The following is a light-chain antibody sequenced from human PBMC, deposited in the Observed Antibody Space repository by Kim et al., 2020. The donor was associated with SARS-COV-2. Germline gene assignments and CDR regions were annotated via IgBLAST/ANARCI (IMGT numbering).Light chain of an antibody. CDR3: QQYYDWPLT. CDR2: GAS. J-gene: IGKJ4*01. Sequence: VSPGERATLSCRASQSFSSNLAWYQQKPGQAPRLLIHGASTRATGIPARFSGSGSGTEFTLTISSLQSEDFAVYYCQQYYDWPLTFGGGTKVDIK. CDR1: QSFSSN. V-gene: IGKV3-15*01.